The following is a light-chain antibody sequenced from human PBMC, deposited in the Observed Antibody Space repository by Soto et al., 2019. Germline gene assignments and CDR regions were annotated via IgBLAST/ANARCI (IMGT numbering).Light chain of an antibody. J-gene: IGKJ4*01. CDR3: QQYGSSPPLT. V-gene: IGKV3-20*01. Sequence: EIVLTQSPGTLSLSPGERATLSCRASQSVTSNYLAWYQQKPGQAPRLLIYGASSRATGVTDRFSGSGSGTDFTLTISKLEPEDFALYYCQQYGSSPPLTFGGWTKVEIK. CDR1: QSVTSNY. CDR2: GAS.